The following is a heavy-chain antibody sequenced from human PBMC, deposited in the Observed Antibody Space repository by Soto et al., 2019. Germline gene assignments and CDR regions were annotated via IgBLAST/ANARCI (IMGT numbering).Heavy chain of an antibody. V-gene: IGHV3-15*05. J-gene: IGHJ3*02. CDR1: GFTFSNAW. Sequence: GGSLRLSCAASGFTFSNAWMSWVRQAPGKGLEWVGRIKSKTDGWKTDYAAPVKCRFTNSRDDSKNKLYLQMNSLKTDDSAVYYCTTDMPPYYFWSGCDAFDIWGQGTMVTVSS. CDR3: TTDMPPYYFWSGCDAFDI. CDR2: IKSKTDGWKT. D-gene: IGHD3-3*01.